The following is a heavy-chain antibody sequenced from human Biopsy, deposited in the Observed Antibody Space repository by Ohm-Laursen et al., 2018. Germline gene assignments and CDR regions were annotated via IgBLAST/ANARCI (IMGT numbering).Heavy chain of an antibody. J-gene: IGHJ6*02. CDR2: IYWDDAK. CDR1: GFSVNTRGMS. V-gene: IGHV2-70*11. CDR3: ARIPILIVPAALVYRHRRHLQGLDV. D-gene: IGHD2-2*01. Sequence: TQTLTLTCTLSGFSVNTRGMSVTWIRQAPGKALEWLSRIYWDDAKSHSESLKTRLAISKDTSENHVVPTLSDVDPVDTATYYCARIPILIVPAALVYRHRRHLQGLDVWGQGTTVIVSS.